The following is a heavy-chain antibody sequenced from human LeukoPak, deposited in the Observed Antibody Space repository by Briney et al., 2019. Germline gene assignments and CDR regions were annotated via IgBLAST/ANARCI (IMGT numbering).Heavy chain of an antibody. CDR2: ISAYNGNT. CDR1: GYTFICYG. CDR3: ARDSRDGYNPFDH. J-gene: IGHJ4*02. V-gene: IGHV1-18*01. Sequence: VASVKVSCQASGYTFICYGISWVRQAPGQGLEWMGWISAYNGNTKYAQKLQGRVTMTTDTSTSTAYMELRSLRSDDTAVYYCARDSRDGYNPFDHWGQGTLVTVSS. D-gene: IGHD5-24*01.